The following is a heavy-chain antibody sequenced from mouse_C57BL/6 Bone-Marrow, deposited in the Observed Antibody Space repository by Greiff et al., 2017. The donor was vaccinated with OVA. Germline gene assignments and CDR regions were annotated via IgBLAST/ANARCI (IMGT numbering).Heavy chain of an antibody. CDR2: IYPRSGNT. CDR1: GYTFTSYG. V-gene: IGHV1-81*01. Sequence: VQLQQSGAELARPGASVKLSCKASGYTFTSYGISWVKQRTGQGLEWIGEIYPRSGNTYYNEKFKGKATLTADKSSSTAYMELRSLTSEDSAVYFCARSLLLYYYIDYWGQGTTLTVSS. D-gene: IGHD1-1*01. CDR3: ARSLLLYYYIDY. J-gene: IGHJ2*01.